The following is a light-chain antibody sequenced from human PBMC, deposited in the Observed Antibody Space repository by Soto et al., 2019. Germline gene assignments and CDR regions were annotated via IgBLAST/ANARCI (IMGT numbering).Light chain of an antibody. J-gene: IGKJ4*01. CDR2: DAS. Sequence: EIVLTQSPATLSLSPGERATLSCRASQSVSSYLAWYQQKPGQAPRLLIYDASNRATCIPARFSGSGSGTDFTLTISSLEPEDFAVYYCQQRSNWPPVFGGGTKVEIK. CDR3: QQRSNWPPV. V-gene: IGKV3-11*01. CDR1: QSVSSY.